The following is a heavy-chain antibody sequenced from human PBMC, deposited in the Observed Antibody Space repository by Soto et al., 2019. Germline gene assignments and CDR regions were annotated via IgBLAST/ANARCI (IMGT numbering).Heavy chain of an antibody. Sequence: SVKVSCKASVGTFSSDAFSWVRQAPGQGLEWVGGIIPTSGTANYAQKFQGRATITADESTSTAYMELSSLTSEDTAVYFCARGQGYCSGGICYYYYYGMDVWGQGTTVTVSS. CDR2: IIPTSGTA. J-gene: IGHJ6*02. CDR3: ARGQGYCSGGICYYYYYGMDV. D-gene: IGHD2-15*01. V-gene: IGHV1-69*13. CDR1: VGTFSSDA.